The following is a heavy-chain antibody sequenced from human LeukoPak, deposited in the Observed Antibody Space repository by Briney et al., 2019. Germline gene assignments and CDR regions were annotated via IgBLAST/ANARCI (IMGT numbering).Heavy chain of an antibody. Sequence: SGPTLVKPTQTLTLTCTFCGCSRRTRGVGVGWIRQPPGKALEWLTLIYWGDDKRYSPALKSRLTITKNTSKSQVVLTMTNMDPVDTATYYCAHRLSYYDILTGYGRGWFDPWGQGTLVTVSS. CDR1: GCSRRTRGVG. CDR2: IYWGDDK. V-gene: IGHV2-5*02. J-gene: IGHJ5*02. D-gene: IGHD3-9*01. CDR3: AHRLSYYDILTGYGRGWFDP.